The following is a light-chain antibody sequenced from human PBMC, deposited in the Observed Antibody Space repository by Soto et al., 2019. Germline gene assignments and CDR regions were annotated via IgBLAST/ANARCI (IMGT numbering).Light chain of an antibody. CDR2: AAS. J-gene: IGKJ1*01. V-gene: IGKV1-8*01. Sequence: AIRMTPSPSSLSASTEDRVTIPCRASQGISSYLAWYQQKPGKAPKLLIYAASTVQSGVPSRFSGSGSGTDFTLTISSLQSEDFATYYCQQANSFPWTVGQGTKVDIK. CDR1: QGISSY. CDR3: QQANSFPWT.